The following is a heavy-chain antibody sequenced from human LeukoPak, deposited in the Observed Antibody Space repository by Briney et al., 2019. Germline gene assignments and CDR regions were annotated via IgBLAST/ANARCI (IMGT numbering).Heavy chain of an antibody. CDR1: GGSISSGDYY. J-gene: IGHJ6*02. D-gene: IGHD1-20*01. CDR3: ASLTGDYYYYGMDV. CDR2: IYYSGST. Sequence: SETLSLTCTVSGGSISSGDYYWSWIRQPPGKGLEWIGYIYYSGSTYYNPSLKSRVTISVDTSKNQFSLKLSSVTAADTAVYYCASLTGDYYYYGMDVWGQGTTATVSS. V-gene: IGHV4-30-4*01.